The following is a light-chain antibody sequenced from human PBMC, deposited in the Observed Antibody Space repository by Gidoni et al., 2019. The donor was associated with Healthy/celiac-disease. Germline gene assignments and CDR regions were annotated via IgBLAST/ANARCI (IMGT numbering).Light chain of an antibody. CDR2: GAS. V-gene: IGKV3-20*01. J-gene: IGKJ1*01. Sequence: EIVLTPSPGPLSLSPGERATLSCRASQSVSSSYLAWYQQKPGQAPRRLIYGASSRATGIPDRFSGSGSGTDFTLTISRLEPEDFAVYYCQQYGSSPETFGQGTKVEIK. CDR1: QSVSSSY. CDR3: QQYGSSPET.